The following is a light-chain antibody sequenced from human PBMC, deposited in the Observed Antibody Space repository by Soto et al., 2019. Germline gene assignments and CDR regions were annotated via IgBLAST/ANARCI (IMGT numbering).Light chain of an antibody. CDR3: QQRNTNPPN. CDR2: TAS. Sequence: IQLTQSPSFLSASVGDRVTITCRASQGISTYLAWYQQRPGKAPKLLIHTASTLQSGVPSRFSGSGSGTEFTLTISSLQPEDFATYYCQQRNTNPPNFGGGTKVDIK. CDR1: QGISTY. J-gene: IGKJ4*01. V-gene: IGKV1-9*01.